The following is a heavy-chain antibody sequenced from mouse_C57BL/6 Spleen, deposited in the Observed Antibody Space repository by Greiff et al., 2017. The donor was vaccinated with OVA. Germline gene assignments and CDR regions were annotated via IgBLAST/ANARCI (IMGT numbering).Heavy chain of an antibody. V-gene: IGHV5-9*01. CDR2: ISGGGGNT. CDR1: GFTFSSYT. CDR3: ARRGEGWFAY. J-gene: IGHJ3*01. Sequence: EVMLVESGGGLVKPGGSLKLSCAASGFTFSSYTMSWVRQTPEKRLEWVATISGGGGNTYYPDSVKGRFTISRDNAKNTLYLQMSSLRSEDTALYYCARRGEGWFAYWGQGTLVTVSA.